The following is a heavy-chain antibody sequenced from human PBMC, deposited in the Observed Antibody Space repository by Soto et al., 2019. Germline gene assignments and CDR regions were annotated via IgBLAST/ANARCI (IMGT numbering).Heavy chain of an antibody. V-gene: IGHV4-39*01. Sequence: QVQLQESGPGLVKPSETLSLTCTVSGGSGSISRGSYFWGWIRQPPGKGLEWIGTLYYSGSILYIPSLMSRVTFSGATSKHPFYLSLNSVTAADTAMYYFAIRSGNYGSGIFDPWGQGTLGTVSS. D-gene: IGHD3-10*01. J-gene: IGHJ5*02. CDR3: AIRSGNYGSGIFDP. CDR1: GGSGSISRGSYF. CDR2: LYYSGSI.